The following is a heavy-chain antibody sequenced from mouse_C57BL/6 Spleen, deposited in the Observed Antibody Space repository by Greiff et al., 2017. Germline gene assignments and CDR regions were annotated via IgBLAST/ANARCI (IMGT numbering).Heavy chain of an antibody. D-gene: IGHD1-1*01. CDR1: GFTFSDYG. CDR2: ISSGSSTI. CDR3: ARYIYYHGSSYENFDE. Sequence: EVMLVESGGGLVKPGVSLKLSCAASGFTFSDYGMHWVRQAPEKGLEWVADISSGSSTICYADTVKGRFTISRDNAKNTLFLQMTSLRSEDTAMYYCARYIYYHGSSYENFDEGGEGTTLTVSS. V-gene: IGHV5-17*01. J-gene: IGHJ2*01.